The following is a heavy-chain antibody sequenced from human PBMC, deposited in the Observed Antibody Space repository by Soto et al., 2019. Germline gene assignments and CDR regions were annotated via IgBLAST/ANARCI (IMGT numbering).Heavy chain of an antibody. CDR1: GDSVSSNSAA. J-gene: IGHJ6*03. Sequence: SQTLSLTCAISGDSVSSNSAAWNWIRQSPSRDLEWLGRTYYRSRWYNDYAVSVRSRITVNPDTSKNQFSLQLTSVTPEDTAVYYCAGTTSHYWYYMDVWGKGTTVTV. CDR2: TYYRSRWYN. V-gene: IGHV6-1*01. CDR3: AGTTSHYWYYMDV. D-gene: IGHD1-7*01.